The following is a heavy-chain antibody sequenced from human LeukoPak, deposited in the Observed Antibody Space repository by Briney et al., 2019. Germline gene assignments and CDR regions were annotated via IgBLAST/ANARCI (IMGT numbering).Heavy chain of an antibody. CDR2: INHSGST. V-gene: IGHV4-34*01. Sequence: SETLSPTCAVYGGSFSGYYWSWIRQPPGKGLEWIGEINHSGSTNYNPSLKSRVTISVDTSKNQFSLKLSSVTAADTAVYYCASKLPRYCSSTSCYKPYYMDVWGKGTTVTVSS. CDR3: ASKLPRYCSSTSCYKPYYMDV. J-gene: IGHJ6*03. CDR1: GGSFSGYY. D-gene: IGHD2-2*02.